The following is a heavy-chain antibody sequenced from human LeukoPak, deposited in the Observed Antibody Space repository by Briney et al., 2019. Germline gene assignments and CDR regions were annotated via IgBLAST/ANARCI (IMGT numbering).Heavy chain of an antibody. CDR2: IYYSGST. CDR1: GGSISDYY. D-gene: IGHD1-26*01. J-gene: IGHJ4*02. Sequence: SETLSLTCSVSGGSISDYYWSWIRQPPGKGLEWIGCIYYSGSTNYNASLESRVTISVDTSKNQFSLKLGSVTAADTAVYYSARSTRTWEPFDYWGQGTLVAVSS. CDR3: ARSTRTWEPFDY. V-gene: IGHV4-59*01.